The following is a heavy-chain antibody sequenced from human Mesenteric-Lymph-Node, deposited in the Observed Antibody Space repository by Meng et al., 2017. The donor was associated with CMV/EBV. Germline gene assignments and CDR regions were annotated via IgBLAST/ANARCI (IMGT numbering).Heavy chain of an antibody. CDR3: AREYDSGSYYY. Sequence: SETLSLTCTVSGYSISSGYYWGWIRQPPGKGLEWIGSIYHSGSTYYNPSLTSRVIMSVDTSKNQFSLKLSSVTAADTAVYYCAREYDSGSYYYWGQGTMVTVSS. V-gene: IGHV4-38-2*02. D-gene: IGHD1-26*01. CDR2: IYHSGST. CDR1: GYSISSGYY. J-gene: IGHJ4*02.